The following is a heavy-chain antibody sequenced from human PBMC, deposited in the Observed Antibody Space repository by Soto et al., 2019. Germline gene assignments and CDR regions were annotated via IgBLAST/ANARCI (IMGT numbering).Heavy chain of an antibody. D-gene: IGHD3-22*01. CDR3: ARDTFSGDSSGPHY. Sequence: GESLKISCKGSAYSFSRYWIAWVRQTPGKGLEWMGLIYPCDSDTRYSPSFQGQVTISADKSITTAYLQWSSLKASDTAIYYCARDTFSGDSSGPHYWGQGTLVTVSS. V-gene: IGHV5-51*01. CDR1: AYSFSRYW. CDR2: IYPCDSDT. J-gene: IGHJ4*02.